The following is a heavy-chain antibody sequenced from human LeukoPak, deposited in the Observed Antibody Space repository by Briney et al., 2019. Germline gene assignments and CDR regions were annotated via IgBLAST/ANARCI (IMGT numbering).Heavy chain of an antibody. CDR1: GFTFSSYW. Sequence: GGSLRLSCAASGFTFSSYWMSWVRQSPGKGLEWVANIKPDGSEKYFMDSVKGRFTISKDNAKNALYLEMNSLRAEDTAEYFCARERMYSGSGSTYPYYDYWGQGTLVTVSS. V-gene: IGHV3-7*01. J-gene: IGHJ4*02. CDR3: ARERMYSGSGSTYPYYDY. D-gene: IGHD3-10*01. CDR2: IKPDGSEK.